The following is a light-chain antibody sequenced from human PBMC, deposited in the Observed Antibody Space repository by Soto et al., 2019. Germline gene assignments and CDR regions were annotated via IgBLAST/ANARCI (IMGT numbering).Light chain of an antibody. CDR2: EVS. J-gene: IGLJ3*02. CDR3: SSYTSSNTWV. CDR1: SSDVGGYNY. V-gene: IGLV2-14*01. Sequence: QSALTQPASVSGSPGQSITISCTGTSSDVGGYNYVSWYQQHPGKAPKFLIYEVSNRPSGVSNRFSGAKSGNTASLTISGLPAEDEADYYCSSYTSSNTWVFGGGTKLTVL.